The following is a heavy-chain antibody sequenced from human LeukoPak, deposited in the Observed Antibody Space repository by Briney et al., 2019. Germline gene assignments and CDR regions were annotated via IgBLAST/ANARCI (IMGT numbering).Heavy chain of an antibody. CDR1: GYTFTSYA. V-gene: IGHV1-8*01. J-gene: IGHJ5*02. CDR3: ARGRGSGSKENWFDP. Sequence: ASVKVSCKASGYTFTSYAINWVRQATGQGLEWMAWMNPKSGNTGYAQNFQGRVTITRNTSLRTAYLEQNILRPEDTAVYYCARGRGSGSKENWFDPWGLGTLVTVSS. D-gene: IGHD6-19*01. CDR2: MNPKSGNT.